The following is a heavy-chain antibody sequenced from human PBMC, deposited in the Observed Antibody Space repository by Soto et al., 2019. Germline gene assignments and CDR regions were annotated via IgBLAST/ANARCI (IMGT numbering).Heavy chain of an antibody. V-gene: IGHV3-48*01. CDR1: GLTFSSYS. CDR2: ISSSRSTI. J-gene: IGHJ5*01. D-gene: IGHD2-2*01. Sequence: EVQLVESGGGLVQPGGSLRLSCAASGLTFSSYSMNWVRQAPGKGLEWVSYISSSRSTIYYADSVKGRFTISRDNAKNSLYLQMNSLRAEDTAVYYCARDCPGSSTTCYGNEWFDSWGQGTLVTVSS. CDR3: ARDCPGSSTTCYGNEWFDS.